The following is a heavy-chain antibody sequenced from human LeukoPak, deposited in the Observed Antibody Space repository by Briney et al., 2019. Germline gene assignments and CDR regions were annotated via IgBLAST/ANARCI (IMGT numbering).Heavy chain of an antibody. CDR3: ASLFCSGGSCYSVYYYYMDV. Sequence: PSETLSLTCTVSGGSISSSRYYWGWIRQPPGKGPEWIGSIYYSGSTYYNPSLKSRVTISVDTSKNQFSLKLSSVTAADTAMYYCASLFCSGGSCYSVYYYYMDVWGRGSTVTISS. J-gene: IGHJ6*03. CDR2: IYYSGST. V-gene: IGHV4-39*01. CDR1: GGSISSSRYY. D-gene: IGHD2-15*01.